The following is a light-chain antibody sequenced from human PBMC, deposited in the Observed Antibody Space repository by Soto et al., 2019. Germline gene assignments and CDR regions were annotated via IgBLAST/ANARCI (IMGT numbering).Light chain of an antibody. CDR3: QQYGSSPPRYT. J-gene: IGKJ2*01. CDR2: GAS. Sequence: ESVLTQSPGTLSLSPGERATLSCRASQSVSSSYLAWYQQKPGQAPRLLIYGASSRATGIPDRFSGSGSGTDVTLTISRLEPEDFAVYYCQQYGSSPPRYTFGQGTKLEIK. V-gene: IGKV3-20*01. CDR1: QSVSSSY.